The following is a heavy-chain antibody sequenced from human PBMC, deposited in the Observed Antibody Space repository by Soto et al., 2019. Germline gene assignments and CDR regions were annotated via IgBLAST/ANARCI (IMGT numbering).Heavy chain of an antibody. D-gene: IGHD6-25*01. V-gene: IGHV5-51*01. CDR1: GYTFTAYW. J-gene: IGHJ3*02. CDR3: ARGGYSGNSKDPFYI. CDR2: IYPGDSDT. Sequence: GESLKISCQGSGYTFTAYWIGWVRQMPGKGLEWMGIIYPGDSDTRYSPSFQGQVTISADKSISTAYLQWSSLKASDTAMFYCARGGYSGNSKDPFYIWGPGTMVTVSS.